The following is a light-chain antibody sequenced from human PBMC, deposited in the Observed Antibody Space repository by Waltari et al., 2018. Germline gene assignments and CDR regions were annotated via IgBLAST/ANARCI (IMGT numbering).Light chain of an antibody. CDR3: QQYYSTPQT. CDR2: WAS. Sequence: DIVMTQSSDSLVVSLGERATINCKSSQGLFYNSINKNYLAWYQQKAGQPPKLLIYWASTRESGVPDRFSGSGSGTDFTLTISSLQAEDVAVYYCQQYYSTPQTFGQGTKLEIK. J-gene: IGKJ2*01. CDR1: QGLFYNSINKNY. V-gene: IGKV4-1*01.